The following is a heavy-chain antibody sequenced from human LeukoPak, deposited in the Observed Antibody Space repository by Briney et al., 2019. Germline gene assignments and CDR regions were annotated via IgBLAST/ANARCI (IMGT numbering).Heavy chain of an antibody. J-gene: IGHJ4*02. CDR1: GFSISSYA. V-gene: IGHV3-64*01. Sequence: PGGSLRLSCAASGFSISSYALHWVRQAPGKGLQYVSGISNGGSIDYANSVKGRFTISRDNSKNTLYLQMGSLRPEDMAVYYCARDFSHGSGFDYWGQGILVTVSS. CDR3: ARDFSHGSGFDY. CDR2: ISNGGSI. D-gene: IGHD5-24*01.